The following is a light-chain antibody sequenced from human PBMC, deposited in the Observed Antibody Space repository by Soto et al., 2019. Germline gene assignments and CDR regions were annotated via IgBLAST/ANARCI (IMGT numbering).Light chain of an antibody. CDR3: QQYDSLPPFT. V-gene: IGKV1-33*01. CDR1: QDITNY. CDR2: DAS. J-gene: IGKJ3*01. Sequence: DIQMTQSPSSLSASVGDRVTITCQASQDITNYLNWYQHKPGKAPKLLIYDASNLETGVPSRFCGSGSGTHFTFTISSLQPEDIATYYCQQYDSLPPFTFGPGTKVDIK.